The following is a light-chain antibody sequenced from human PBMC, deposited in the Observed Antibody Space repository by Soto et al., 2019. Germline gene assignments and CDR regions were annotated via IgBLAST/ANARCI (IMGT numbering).Light chain of an antibody. Sequence: QSVLTQPPSVSAAPEQKVTISCSGGSSNLGINFVSWYQQFPGGVPKLLIYENNKRPSGIPDRFSGAKSGTSATLDITGLQAGHEADYYCATWDGSLSVGVFGGGTKLTV. J-gene: IGLJ1*01. CDR3: ATWDGSLSVGV. V-gene: IGLV1-51*02. CDR2: ENN. CDR1: SSNLGINF.